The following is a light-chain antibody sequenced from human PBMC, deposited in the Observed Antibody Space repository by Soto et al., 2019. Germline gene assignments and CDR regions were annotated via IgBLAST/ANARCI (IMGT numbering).Light chain of an antibody. Sequence: QSSLTHPASVSGSPGQSITISCTGTTSDVGTYNLVSWYQHHPGKAPQLIIFEVTKRPSGVSDRFSGSKSGNTASLTISGLLGEDEADYYCCSFAGRSPPTSVFGTGTRSPX. CDR3: CSFAGRSPPTSV. CDR1: TSDVGTYNL. V-gene: IGLV2-23*02. CDR2: EVT. J-gene: IGLJ1*01.